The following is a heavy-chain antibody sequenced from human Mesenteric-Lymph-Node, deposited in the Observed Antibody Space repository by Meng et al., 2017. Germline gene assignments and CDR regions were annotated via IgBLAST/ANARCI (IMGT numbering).Heavy chain of an antibody. CDR3: ARSPRNNGSGTYYNL. CDR2: ISEAGSSPT. J-gene: IGHJ4*02. V-gene: IGHV3-23*01. CDR1: GFTFSTYV. D-gene: IGHD3-10*01. Sequence: GESLKISCAASGFTFSTYVMTWVRQAPGKGLEWVSSISEAGSSPTYYADSVKGRFTISRDDSKNILYLQMNSLRADDTAFYFCARSPRNNGSGTYYNLWGQGTLVTVSS.